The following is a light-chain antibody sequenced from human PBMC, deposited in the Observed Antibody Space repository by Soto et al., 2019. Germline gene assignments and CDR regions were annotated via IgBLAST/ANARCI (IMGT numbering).Light chain of an antibody. J-gene: IGKJ2*01. Sequence: DIQMTQSPSSLSASVGDRVTITCRASQSISSYLNWYQQKPGKAPKLLIYAASSLQSGVPSRFSGSGSGTDFTLTISSLQPEDFATYYCQHCYSTPQTFGQGTKLEIK. CDR1: QSISSY. CDR2: AAS. CDR3: QHCYSTPQT. V-gene: IGKV1-39*01.